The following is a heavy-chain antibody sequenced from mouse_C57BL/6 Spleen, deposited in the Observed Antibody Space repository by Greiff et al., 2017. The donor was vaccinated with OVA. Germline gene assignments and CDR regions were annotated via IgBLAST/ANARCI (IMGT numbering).Heavy chain of an antibody. Sequence: VQRVESGAELVKPGASVKLSCKASGYTFTEYTIHWVKQRSGQGLEWIGWFYPGSGSIKYNEKFKDKATLTADKSSSTVYMELSRLTSEDSAVYFCARHSPGHGYFDYWGQGTTLTVSS. V-gene: IGHV1-62-2*01. CDR2: FYPGSGSI. CDR3: ARHSPGHGYFDY. J-gene: IGHJ2*01. CDR1: GYTFTEYT.